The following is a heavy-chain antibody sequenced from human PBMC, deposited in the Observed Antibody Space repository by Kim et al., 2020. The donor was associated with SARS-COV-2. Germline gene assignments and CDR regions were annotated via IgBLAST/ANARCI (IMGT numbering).Heavy chain of an antibody. V-gene: IGHV4-39*01. CDR1: GGSISSSSYY. CDR2: IYYSGST. Sequence: SQTLSLTCTVSGGSISSSSYYWGWIRQPPGKGLEWIGSIYYSGSTYYNPSLKSRVTISVDTSKNQFSLKLSSVTAADTAVYYCARHVFFASFTIFGGGPALGWFDPWGQGTLVTVSS. D-gene: IGHD3-3*01. J-gene: IGHJ5*02. CDR3: ARHVFFASFTIFGGGPALGWFDP.